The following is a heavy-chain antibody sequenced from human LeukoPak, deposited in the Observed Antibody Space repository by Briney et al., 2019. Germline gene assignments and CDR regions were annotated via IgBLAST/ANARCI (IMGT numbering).Heavy chain of an antibody. CDR2: ISGSGGST. Sequence: GESLRLSCAASGFTFSSYAMSWVRQAPGKGLEWVSAISGSGGSTYYADSVKGRFTISRGNSKNTLYLQMNSLRAEDTALYYCAKDDSGGYFPDFWGQGTLVTVSS. CDR3: AKDDSGGYFPDF. D-gene: IGHD3-22*01. J-gene: IGHJ4*02. V-gene: IGHV3-23*01. CDR1: GFTFSSYA.